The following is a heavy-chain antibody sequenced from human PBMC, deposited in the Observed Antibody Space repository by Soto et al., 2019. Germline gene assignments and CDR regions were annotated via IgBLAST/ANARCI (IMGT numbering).Heavy chain of an antibody. CDR2: ISYGGSNK. D-gene: IGHD1-26*01. J-gene: IGHJ4*02. CDR3: AKDRAVGATHLAY. CDR1: GFTFSSYG. V-gene: IGHV3-30*18. Sequence: GGSLRLSCAASGFTFSSYGMHWVRQAPGKGLEWVAVISYGGSNKYYADSVKGRFTISRDNSKNTLYLQMNSLRAEDTAVYYCAKDRAVGATHLAYWGQGTLVTVSS.